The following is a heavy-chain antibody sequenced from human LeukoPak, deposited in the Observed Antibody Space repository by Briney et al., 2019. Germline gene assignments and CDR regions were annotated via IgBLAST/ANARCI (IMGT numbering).Heavy chain of an antibody. V-gene: IGHV3-30*18. J-gene: IGHJ6*02. CDR1: GFTFSSHG. D-gene: IGHD2-2*01. CDR2: ISYDGSNK. Sequence: GRSLRLSCAASGFTFSSHGMHWVRQAPGKGLEGVAVISYDGSNKYYAASAKGRFTIYRDNSKNTLYLHMNRLRAEDTAVYYCAKGVIGVVPAALYSYGMDVWGQGTTVTVSS. CDR3: AKGVIGVVPAALYSYGMDV.